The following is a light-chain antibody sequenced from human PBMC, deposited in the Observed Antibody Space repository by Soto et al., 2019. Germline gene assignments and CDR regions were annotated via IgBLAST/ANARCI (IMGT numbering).Light chain of an antibody. J-gene: IGKJ3*01. CDR2: AAS. V-gene: IGKV1-39*01. Sequence: DIQMTQSPSSLSASVGDTVTLTCRASQSVDNYLKWYQQKPGKAPGLLIYAASTLQSGVPSRFSASGSGTDFTLTIRSMQPQHFPNYSCQQDLRPPLTFGPGTKVDIK. CDR1: QSVDNY. CDR3: QQDLRPPLT.